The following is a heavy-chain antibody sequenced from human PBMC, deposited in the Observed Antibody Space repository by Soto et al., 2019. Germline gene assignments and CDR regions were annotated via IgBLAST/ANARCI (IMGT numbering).Heavy chain of an antibody. Sequence: PSETLSLTCTVSGGSISGGGYYWSWIRQHPGKGLEWIGYIYYSGSTYYNPSLKSRVTISVDTSKNQFSLKVSSVTAADTAVYYCATSPALLTMISRGYLDYWAQGTLVTVSS. D-gene: IGHD3-22*01. J-gene: IGHJ4*02. CDR2: IYYSGST. V-gene: IGHV4-31*03. CDR3: ATSPALLTMISRGYLDY. CDR1: GGSISGGGYY.